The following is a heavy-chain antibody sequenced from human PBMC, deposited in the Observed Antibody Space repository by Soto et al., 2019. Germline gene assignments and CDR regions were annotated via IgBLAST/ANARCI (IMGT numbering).Heavy chain of an antibody. CDR3: ARDPLDHSSGWYFIWVY. D-gene: IGHD6-19*01. Sequence: QVQLVESGGGVVQPGRSLRLSCAASGFTFSSYAMHWVRQAPGKGLEWVAVISYDGSNKYYADSVKGRFTISRDNSKNTLYLQMNSLRAEDTAVYYCARDPLDHSSGWYFIWVYWGQGTLVTVSS. CDR2: ISYDGSNK. V-gene: IGHV3-30-3*01. J-gene: IGHJ4*02. CDR1: GFTFSSYA.